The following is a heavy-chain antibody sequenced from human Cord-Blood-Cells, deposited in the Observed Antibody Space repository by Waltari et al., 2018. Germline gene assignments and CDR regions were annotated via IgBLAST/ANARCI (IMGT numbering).Heavy chain of an antibody. J-gene: IGHJ4*02. CDR3: ARDHKSTTTVVFDY. CDR2: IYHSGST. V-gene: IGHV4-38-2*02. D-gene: IGHD4-17*01. Sequence: QVQLQESGPGLAKPSETLSPPCTVSGYSISSGYYCGWIRQPPGKGLEWIGSIYHSGSTYYNPSLKSRVTISVDTSKNQFSLKLSSVTAADTAVYYCARDHKSTTTVVFDYWGQGTLVTVSS. CDR1: GYSISSGYY.